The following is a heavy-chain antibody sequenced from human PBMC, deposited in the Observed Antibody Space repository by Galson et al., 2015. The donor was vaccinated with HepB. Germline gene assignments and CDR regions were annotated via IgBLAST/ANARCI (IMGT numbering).Heavy chain of an antibody. V-gene: IGHV3-53*01. CDR3: ARFNGGKAGVDY. J-gene: IGHJ4*02. CDR1: GFTVSNNY. D-gene: IGHD2-15*01. CDR2: LYSGDST. Sequence: LRLSCAASGFTVSNNYMSWVRQAPGKGLEWVSFLYSGDSTHYADSVKGRFTISRDNSKNTLYLQMNSLRAEDTAVYYCARFNGGKAGVDYWGQGTLVTVSS.